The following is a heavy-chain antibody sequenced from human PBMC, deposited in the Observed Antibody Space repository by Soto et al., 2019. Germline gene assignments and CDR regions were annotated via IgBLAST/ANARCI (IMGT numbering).Heavy chain of an antibody. Sequence: EVQLVESGGGLVQPGGSLRLSCAASGLTVSDYDMQWVRQVAGKGLEWVSAIGLAGDTYYSDSVKGRFTISREDAKNSLSLQMNTLRAGDTAVYYCVRGRQQQMVREWYFDLWGRGTPVTLSS. CDR1: GLTVSDYD. V-gene: IGHV3-13*01. D-gene: IGHD6-13*01. CDR2: IGLAGDT. CDR3: VRGRQQQMVREWYFDL. J-gene: IGHJ2*01.